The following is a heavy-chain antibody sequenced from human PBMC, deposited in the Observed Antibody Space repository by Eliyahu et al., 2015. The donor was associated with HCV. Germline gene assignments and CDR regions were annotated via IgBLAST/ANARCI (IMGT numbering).Heavy chain of an antibody. J-gene: IGHJ4*02. Sequence: YWSWIRQPAGKGLEWIGRIYTSGSTNYNPSLKSRVTISIDTSKNQFSLKLSSVTAADTAVYYCARDLGYGSDYWGQGTLVTVSS. CDR2: IYTSGST. V-gene: IGHV4-61*02. CDR3: ARDLGYGSDY. CDR1: Y. D-gene: IGHD4-17*01.